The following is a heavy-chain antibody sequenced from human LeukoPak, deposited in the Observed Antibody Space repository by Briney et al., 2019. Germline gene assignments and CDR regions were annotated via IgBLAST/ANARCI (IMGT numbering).Heavy chain of an antibody. CDR2: INHSGST. Sequence: SETLPLTCAVYGGSFSGYYWSWIRQPPGKGLEWIGEINHSGSTNYNPSLKSRVTISVDTSKNQFSLKLSSVTAADTAVYYCARNIGDSSGYYYGWFDPWGQGTLVTVSS. CDR3: ARNIGDSSGYYYGWFDP. D-gene: IGHD3-22*01. V-gene: IGHV4-34*01. CDR1: GGSFSGYY. J-gene: IGHJ5*02.